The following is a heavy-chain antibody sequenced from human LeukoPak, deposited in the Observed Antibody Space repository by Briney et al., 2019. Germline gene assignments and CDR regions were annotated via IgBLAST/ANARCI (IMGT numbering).Heavy chain of an antibody. D-gene: IGHD3-3*01. Sequence: GGSLRLSCAASGFTFSSYSMNWVRQAPGKGLEWVSSISSSSSYIYYADSVKGRFTISRDNAKNSLYLQMNSLRAEDTAVYYCARKVLRFLGWPSYYFDSGGRGPLAPAPS. CDR2: ISSSSSYI. V-gene: IGHV3-21*01. CDR1: GFTFSSYS. J-gene: IGHJ4*02. CDR3: ARKVLRFLGWPSYYFDS.